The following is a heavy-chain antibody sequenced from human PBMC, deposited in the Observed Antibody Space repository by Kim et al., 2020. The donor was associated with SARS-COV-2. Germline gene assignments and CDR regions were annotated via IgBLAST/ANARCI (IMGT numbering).Heavy chain of an antibody. CDR2: SDT. D-gene: IGHD1-7*01. CDR3: TRQGGNYDY. V-gene: IGHV5-51*01. J-gene: IGHJ4*02. Sequence: SDTRYSPSFQGQVTFSADKSTSTAYLQWSSLKASDTAMFYCTRQGGNYDYWGQGTLVTVSS.